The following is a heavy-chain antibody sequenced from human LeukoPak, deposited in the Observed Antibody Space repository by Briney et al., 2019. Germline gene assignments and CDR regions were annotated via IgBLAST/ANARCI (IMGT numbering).Heavy chain of an antibody. CDR2: INHSGST. V-gene: IGHV4-34*01. D-gene: IGHD6-13*01. J-gene: IGHJ5*02. CDR3: ARGKFSIAAAGTRWFDP. Sequence: PGGSLRLSCAASGFTFSSYSMNWIRQPPGKGLEWIGEINHSGSTNYNPSLKSRVTISVDTSKNQFSLKLSSVTAADTAVYYCARGKFSIAAAGTRWFDPWGQGTLVTVSS. CDR1: GFTFSSYS.